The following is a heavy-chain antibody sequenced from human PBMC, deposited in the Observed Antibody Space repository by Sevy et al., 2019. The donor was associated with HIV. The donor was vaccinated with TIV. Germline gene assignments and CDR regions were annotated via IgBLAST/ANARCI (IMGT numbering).Heavy chain of an antibody. CDR2: ISNDGSNK. CDR1: GFSFRNYG. J-gene: IGHJ4*02. D-gene: IGHD3-9*01. V-gene: IGHV3-30*02. Sequence: GGSLRLSCAASGFSFRNYGMHWVRQAPGKGLEWVAFISNDGSNKYYADSVKGGFTITRDNAQNTLYLQVNNVRADDTVVFYCAKNIWTGYYVPHGYWGQGTLVTVSS. CDR3: AKNIWTGYYVPHGY.